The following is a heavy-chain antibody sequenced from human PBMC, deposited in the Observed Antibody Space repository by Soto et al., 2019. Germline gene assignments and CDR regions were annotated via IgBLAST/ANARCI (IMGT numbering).Heavy chain of an antibody. J-gene: IGHJ5*02. Sequence: EVQLVESGGGLVQPGGSLRLSCAASGFTFSSYWMSWVRQAPGKGLEWVANIKQDGSEKYYVDSVKGRFTISRDNAKNSLYQQTNSLRCEDTAVYYWAAISLEDFWSGYYVTAWFVLWGQGTLVTVSS. CDR1: GFTFSSYW. D-gene: IGHD3-3*01. CDR2: IKQDGSEK. V-gene: IGHV3-7*05. CDR3: AAISLEDFWSGYYVTAWFVL.